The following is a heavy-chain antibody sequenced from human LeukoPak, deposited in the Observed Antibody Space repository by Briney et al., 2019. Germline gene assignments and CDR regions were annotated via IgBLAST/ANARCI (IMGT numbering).Heavy chain of an antibody. CDR3: ARGRHSSSQTPRRYYYYYMDV. CDR1: GYTFTGYY. D-gene: IGHD6-13*01. V-gene: IGHV1-2*02. CDR2: INPNSGGT. J-gene: IGHJ6*03. Sequence: GASVKVSCKASGYTFTGYYMHWVRQAPGQGLEWMGWINPNSGGTNYAQKFQGRVTITRNTSISTAYMELSSLRSEDTAVYYCARGRHSSSQTPRRYYYYYMDVWGKGTTVTVSS.